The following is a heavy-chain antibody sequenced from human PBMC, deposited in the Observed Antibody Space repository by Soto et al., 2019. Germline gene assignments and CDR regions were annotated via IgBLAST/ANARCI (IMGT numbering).Heavy chain of an antibody. CDR2: ISYRGST. CDR3: ARVSATSTRWFGP. V-gene: IGHV4-31*03. CDR1: GGSINSGAYY. J-gene: IGHJ5*02. Sequence: QVQLQESGPGLVKPSQTMSLTCTVSGGSINSGAYYWSWVRQHPGKGLEWIGYISYRGSTYYNPSLQSRVNITGDKSKTEFSLTLNSVTAADTAVYYCARVSATSTRWFGPWGQGTLVTVAS. D-gene: IGHD2-2*01.